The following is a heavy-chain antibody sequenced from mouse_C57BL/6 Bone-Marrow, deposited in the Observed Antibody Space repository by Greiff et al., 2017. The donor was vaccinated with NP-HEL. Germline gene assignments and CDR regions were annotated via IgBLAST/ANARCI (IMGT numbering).Heavy chain of an antibody. J-gene: IGHJ4*01. Sequence: QVQLQQPGAELVRPGSSVKLSCKASGYTFTSYWMHWVKQRPIQGLEWIGNIDPSDSETHYNQKFKDKATLTVDKSSSTAYMKLSSLTSEDSAVYYCARGGYGPYAMDYWGQGTSVTVSS. CDR2: IDPSDSET. V-gene: IGHV1-52*01. CDR3: ARGGYGPYAMDY. D-gene: IGHD2-10*02. CDR1: GYTFTSYW.